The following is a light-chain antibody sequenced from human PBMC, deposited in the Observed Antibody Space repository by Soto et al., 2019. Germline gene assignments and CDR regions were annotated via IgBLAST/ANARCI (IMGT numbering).Light chain of an antibody. Sequence: DIQMTQSPSSLSASVGDRVTITCRASQSISNYLNWYQQRPGKAPELLIYAASSLQSGVTSRFSGSGSGTDFTLTISSLQPEDFATYHCQQSYSIPWTFGQGTKVEIK. CDR1: QSISNY. V-gene: IGKV1-39*01. J-gene: IGKJ1*01. CDR2: AAS. CDR3: QQSYSIPWT.